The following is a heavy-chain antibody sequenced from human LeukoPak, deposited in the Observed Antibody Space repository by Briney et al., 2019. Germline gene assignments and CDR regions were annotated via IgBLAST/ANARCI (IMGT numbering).Heavy chain of an antibody. CDR2: IYASGST. CDR1: GGSISSYY. V-gene: IGHV4-4*07. Sequence: SETLSLTCTVSGGSISSYYWSWIRQPAGKGLEWIGRIYASGSTNYNPSFKSRVTMSLDTSKNQFSLKLSSVTAADTAVYYCARDKRVAVAGTYIYYYYMDVWGNGTTVTISS. D-gene: IGHD6-19*01. J-gene: IGHJ6*03. CDR3: ARDKRVAVAGTYIYYYYMDV.